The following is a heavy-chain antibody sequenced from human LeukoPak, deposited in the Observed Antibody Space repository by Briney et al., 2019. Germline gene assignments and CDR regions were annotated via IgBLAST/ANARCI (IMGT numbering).Heavy chain of an antibody. V-gene: IGHV3-7*01. CDR2: INPDGSQK. J-gene: IGHJ4*02. D-gene: IGHD5-24*01. CDR3: AKLLGTATTYDS. Sequence: GGSLRLSCEASGFTFSGSWMSWVRQAPGKGLEWVASINPDGSQKLYVDSVKGRFTISRDNTKGSLYLQMNSLGAEDTAMYYCAKLLGTATTYDSWGQGTRVTVSS. CDR1: GFTFSGSW.